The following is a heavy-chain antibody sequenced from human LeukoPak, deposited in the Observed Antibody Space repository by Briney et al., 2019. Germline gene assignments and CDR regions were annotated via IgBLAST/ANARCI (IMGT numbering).Heavy chain of an antibody. CDR1: GYTFTSYD. CDR2: MNPNSGNT. CDR3: ARNDYAITWFDP. J-gene: IGHJ5*02. V-gene: IGHV1-8*01. D-gene: IGHD4-17*01. Sequence: ASVKVSCKASGYTFTSYDINWVRQATGQGLEWMGWMNPNSGNTGYAQKFQGRVTMTRNTSISTAYMELSSLRSEDTAVYYCARNDYAITWFDPWGQGTLVTVSS.